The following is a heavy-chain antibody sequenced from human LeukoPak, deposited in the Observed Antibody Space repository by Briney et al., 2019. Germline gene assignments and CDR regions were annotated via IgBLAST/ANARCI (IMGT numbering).Heavy chain of an antibody. CDR1: GYTFTSYG. D-gene: IGHD3-22*01. CDR2: IIPIVGTT. V-gene: IGHV1-69*13. J-gene: IGHJ4*02. Sequence: ASVKVSCKASGYTFTSYGISWVRQAPGQGLEWMGGIIPIVGTTNYAQMFQGRVTITADESTSTAYMELSSLRSEDTAVYYCARGGYYYDSSGYSHLPDYWGQGTLVTVSS. CDR3: ARGGYYYDSSGYSHLPDY.